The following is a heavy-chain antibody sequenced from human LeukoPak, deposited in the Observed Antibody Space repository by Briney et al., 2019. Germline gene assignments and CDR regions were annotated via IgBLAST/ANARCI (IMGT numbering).Heavy chain of an antibody. CDR1: GGSFSGYY. Sequence: SETLSLTCAVYGGSFSGYYWSWIRQPAGKGLEWIGRIYTSGSTNYNPSLKSRVTISVDTSKNQFSLKLSSVTAADTAVYYCARDPAGLQYYYYYMDVWGKGTTVTVSS. V-gene: IGHV4-4*07. CDR3: ARDPAGLQYYYYYMDV. J-gene: IGHJ6*03. D-gene: IGHD4-11*01. CDR2: IYTSGST.